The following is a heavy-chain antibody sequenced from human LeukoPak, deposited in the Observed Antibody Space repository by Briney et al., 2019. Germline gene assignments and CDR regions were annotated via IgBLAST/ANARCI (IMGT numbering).Heavy chain of an antibody. J-gene: IGHJ4*02. CDR2: IYHSGST. CDR1: GGSISSSNW. V-gene: IGHV4-4*02. Sequence: SGTLSLTCAVSGGSISSSNWWSWVRQPPGKGLEWIGEIYHSGSTNYNPSLQSRVTISVDKSKNQFSLKLSSVTAADTAVYYCARKQGYDFWSGYYSYFDYWGQGTLVTVSS. D-gene: IGHD3-3*01. CDR3: ARKQGYDFWSGYYSYFDY.